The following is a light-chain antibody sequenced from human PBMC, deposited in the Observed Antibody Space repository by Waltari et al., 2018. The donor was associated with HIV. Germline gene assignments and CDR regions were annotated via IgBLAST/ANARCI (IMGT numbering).Light chain of an antibody. J-gene: IGLJ2*01. CDR2: GST. CDR3: QSYDNSLGMV. V-gene: IGLV1-40*01. CDR1: SSNIGAPYD. Sequence: QSVLTQPPSVSGAPGQRVTISCTGGSSNIGAPYDVHWYQQFPGTAPKLLIYGSTNRPSGVPDRFSGSKSGTSASLAITGLQAEDEADYYCQSYDNSLGMVFGGGTKLTVL.